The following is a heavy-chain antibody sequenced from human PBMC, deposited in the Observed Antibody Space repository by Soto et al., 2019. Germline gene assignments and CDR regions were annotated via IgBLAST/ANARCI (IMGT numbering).Heavy chain of an antibody. D-gene: IGHD6-19*01. CDR1: GGSISGSY. J-gene: IGHJ4*02. V-gene: IGHV4-59*01. CDR3: ARSVAVPGAHIDY. Sequence: LSLTCSVSGGSISGSYWSWIRQSPGKGLEWLGYVYYTGSTNYSPSPRSRVSISVDTSKNEFSLRLSSVTAADTAVYFCARSVAVPGAHIDYWGQGTQVTVSS. CDR2: VYYTGST.